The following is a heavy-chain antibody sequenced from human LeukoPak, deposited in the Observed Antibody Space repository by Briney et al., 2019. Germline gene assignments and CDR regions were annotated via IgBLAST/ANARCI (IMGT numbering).Heavy chain of an antibody. Sequence: ASVKVSCKASGGTFSSYAISWVRQAPGQGLEWMGGIIPIFGTANYAQKFQGRVTITADESTSTAYMELSSLRSEDTAVYYCARGLVGATSNYYYYYMDVWGKGTTVTISS. CDR1: GGTFSSYA. CDR2: IIPIFGTA. CDR3: ARGLVGATSNYYYYYMDV. D-gene: IGHD1-26*01. J-gene: IGHJ6*03. V-gene: IGHV1-69*13.